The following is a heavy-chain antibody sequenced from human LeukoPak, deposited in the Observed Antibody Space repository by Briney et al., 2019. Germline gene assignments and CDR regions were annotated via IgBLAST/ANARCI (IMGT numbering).Heavy chain of an antibody. CDR2: ISAYNGNT. V-gene: IGHV1-18*01. J-gene: IGHJ5*02. D-gene: IGHD1-26*01. CDR1: GYTFTSYG. CDR3: ARDLGGSYSSWFDP. Sequence: AASVKVSCKASGYTFTSYGISWVRQAPGQGLEWMGWISAYNGNTNYAQKLQGRVTMTTDTSTSTAYMELRSLRSDDTAVYYCARDLGGSYSSWFDPWGQGTLVTVSS.